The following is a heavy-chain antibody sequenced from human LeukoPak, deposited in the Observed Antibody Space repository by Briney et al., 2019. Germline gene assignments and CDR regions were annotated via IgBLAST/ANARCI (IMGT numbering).Heavy chain of an antibody. CDR1: GYTFTSYG. CDR2: ISAYNGNT. Sequence: ASVKVSCKASGYTFTSYGISWVRQAPGQGLEWMGWISAYNGNTNYAQKLQGRVTMTTDTSTSTAYMELRSLRSDDTAVYYCARAAWCSSTSCYLFPLDYWGQGTLVTVSS. V-gene: IGHV1-18*01. D-gene: IGHD2-2*01. CDR3: ARAAWCSSTSCYLFPLDY. J-gene: IGHJ4*02.